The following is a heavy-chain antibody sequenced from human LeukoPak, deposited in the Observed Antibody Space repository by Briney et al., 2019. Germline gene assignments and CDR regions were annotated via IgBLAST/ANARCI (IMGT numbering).Heavy chain of an antibody. CDR3: AAIGFGNYDSSGYLDY. CDR2: IVVGSGNT. D-gene: IGHD3-22*01. Sequence: GASVKVSCKASVFTFTSSAMQWVRQARGQRLEWIGWIVVGSGNTNSAQKFQESVTITRDVSTSTAYMELSSLRSEDTAVYYCAAIGFGNYDSSGYLDYWGQGTLVTVSS. V-gene: IGHV1-58*02. J-gene: IGHJ4*02. CDR1: VFTFTSSA.